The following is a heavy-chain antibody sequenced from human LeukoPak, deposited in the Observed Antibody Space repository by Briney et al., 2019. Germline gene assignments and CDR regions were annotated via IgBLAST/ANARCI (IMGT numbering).Heavy chain of an antibody. CDR2: ISGDGSRT. Sequence: PGGSLRLSCVASGFIFSSYAMIWVRQAPGKGLEWVSAISGDGSRTYYADSVKGRFTISRDTSKNTLSLQMNSLRGEDTAVYYCARRNPYGSGTYYDFDYWGQGTLVTVSS. CDR3: ARRNPYGSGTYYDFDY. J-gene: IGHJ4*02. D-gene: IGHD3-10*01. CDR1: GFIFSSYA. V-gene: IGHV3-23*01.